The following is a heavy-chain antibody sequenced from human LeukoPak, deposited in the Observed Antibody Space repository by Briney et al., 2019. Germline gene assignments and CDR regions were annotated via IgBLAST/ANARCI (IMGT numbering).Heavy chain of an antibody. CDR1: GFTFSDYY. V-gene: IGHV3-11*01. Sequence: GGSLRLSCAASGFTFSDYYMSWIRQAPGKGLEWVSYISRSGSTIYYADSVKGRFTISRDNAKNSLYLQMNSLRAEDTAVYYCARVQKNTVTTAFDIWGQGTMVTVSS. D-gene: IGHD4-17*01. J-gene: IGHJ3*02. CDR2: ISRSGSTI. CDR3: ARVQKNTVTTAFDI.